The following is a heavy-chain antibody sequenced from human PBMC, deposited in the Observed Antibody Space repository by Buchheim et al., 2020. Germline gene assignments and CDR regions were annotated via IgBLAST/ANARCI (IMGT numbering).Heavy chain of an antibody. CDR3: ARSARLSFVAAAGRHYFDY. CDR2: IYYSGST. CDR1: GGSISSSSYY. D-gene: IGHD6-13*01. V-gene: IGHV4-39*01. Sequence: QLQLQESGPGLVKPSETLSLTCTVSGGSISSSSYYWGWIRQPPGKGLEWIGSIYYSGSTYYNPSLKSRVTISVDTSKNQFSLKLSSVTAADTAVYYCARSARLSFVAAAGRHYFDYWGQGTL. J-gene: IGHJ4*02.